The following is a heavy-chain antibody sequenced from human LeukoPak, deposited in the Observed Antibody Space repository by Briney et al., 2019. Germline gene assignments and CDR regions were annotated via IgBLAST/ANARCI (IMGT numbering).Heavy chain of an antibody. CDR2: ISSSSSYT. Sequence: PGGSLRLSCAASGFTFSDYYMSWIRQAPGKGLEWVSYISSSSSYTNYADSVKGRFTISRDNAKNSLYLQMNSLRAEDTAVYYCARDFEPGGGVDYWGQGTLVTVPS. V-gene: IGHV3-11*06. CDR3: ARDFEPGGGVDY. CDR1: GFTFSDYY. J-gene: IGHJ4*02. D-gene: IGHD3-16*01.